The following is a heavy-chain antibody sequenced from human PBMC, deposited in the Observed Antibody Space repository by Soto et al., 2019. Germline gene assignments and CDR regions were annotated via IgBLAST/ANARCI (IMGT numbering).Heavy chain of an antibody. J-gene: IGHJ4*02. CDR2: ISAYNGNT. Sequence: QVQLVQSGAEVKKPGASVKVSCKASGYTFTSYGISWVRQAPGQGLEWMGWISAYNGNTNYAQKVQGRVTMTADTNRSNAYMALRSLRSDDTAVYYCASEYYSGSGPRCWGQGTLVTVSS. D-gene: IGHD3-10*01. CDR3: ASEYYSGSGPRC. CDR1: GYTFTSYG. V-gene: IGHV1-18*01.